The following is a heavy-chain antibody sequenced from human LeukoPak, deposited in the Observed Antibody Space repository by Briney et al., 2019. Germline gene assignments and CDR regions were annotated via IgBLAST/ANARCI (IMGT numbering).Heavy chain of an antibody. Sequence: ASVKVSCKDSGNTFTSFGISWVRQAPGQGLEWMGWISVYNGNTNYAQKFQGRFTMTTDTSTSTAYMELRSLRSDDTAVYYCARDQWYYDSSGYPDYWGQGTLVTVSS. CDR3: ARDQWYYDSSGYPDY. J-gene: IGHJ4*02. CDR2: ISVYNGNT. CDR1: GNTFTSFG. V-gene: IGHV1-18*01. D-gene: IGHD3-22*01.